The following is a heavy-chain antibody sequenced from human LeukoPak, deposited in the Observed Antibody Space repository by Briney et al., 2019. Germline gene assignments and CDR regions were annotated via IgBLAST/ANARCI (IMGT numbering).Heavy chain of an antibody. Sequence: PGGSLRLSCAASGFTFSSYAMSWVRQAPGKGLEWVSANSGSGGSTYYADSVKGRFTISRDNSKNTLYLQMNSLRAEDTAVYYCAKDPRGYYDPSFDYWGQGTLVTVSS. J-gene: IGHJ4*02. CDR2: NSGSGGST. CDR3: AKDPRGYYDPSFDY. D-gene: IGHD3-22*01. V-gene: IGHV3-23*01. CDR1: GFTFSSYA.